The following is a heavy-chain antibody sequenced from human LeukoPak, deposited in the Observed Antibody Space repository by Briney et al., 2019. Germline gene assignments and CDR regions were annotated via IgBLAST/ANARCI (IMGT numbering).Heavy chain of an antibody. J-gene: IGHJ4*02. CDR2: INQDGSAK. CDR1: GFTLSSHW. CDR3: ARGVGATTPYFDY. Sequence: PGGSLRLSCAASGFTLSSHWMTWVRQAPGKGLEWVANINQDGSAKYYVDSVRGRFTISRDNAKNSMHLQMNSLRAEDTAVYYCARGVGATTPYFDYWGQGTLVTVSS. V-gene: IGHV3-7*01. D-gene: IGHD1-26*01.